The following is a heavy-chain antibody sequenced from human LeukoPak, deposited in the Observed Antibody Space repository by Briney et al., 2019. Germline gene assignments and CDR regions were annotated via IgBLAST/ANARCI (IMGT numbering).Heavy chain of an antibody. D-gene: IGHD1-26*01. Sequence: GGSLRLSCAASGFTFSSYGMHWVRQAPGKGLEWVAFIRYDGSNKYYADSVKGRFTISRDNSKNTLYLQMNSLRAEDTAVYYCAKIVGATLPFDYWGQGTLVTVSS. CDR2: IRYDGSNK. J-gene: IGHJ4*02. CDR1: GFTFSSYG. CDR3: AKIVGATLPFDY. V-gene: IGHV3-30*02.